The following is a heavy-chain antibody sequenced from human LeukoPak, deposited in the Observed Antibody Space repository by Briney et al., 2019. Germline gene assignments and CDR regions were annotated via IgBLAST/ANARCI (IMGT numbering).Heavy chain of an antibody. CDR3: ARESGDGYNDAFDI. Sequence: SETLSLTCTVSGGSISSSSYFWGWIRQPPGKGLEWIGSIYYSGSTYYNPSLKSRVTISVDTSKNQFSLKLSSVTAADTAVYYCARESGDGYNDAFDIWGQGTMVTVSS. CDR2: IYYSGST. D-gene: IGHD5-24*01. J-gene: IGHJ3*02. V-gene: IGHV4-39*07. CDR1: GGSISSSSYF.